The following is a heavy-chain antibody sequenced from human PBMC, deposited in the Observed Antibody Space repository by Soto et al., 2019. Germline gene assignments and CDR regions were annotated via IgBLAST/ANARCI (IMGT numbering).Heavy chain of an antibody. CDR2: ISGSGDST. Sequence: GGSLRLSCVASGFPFSSYAMSWVRQAPGKGLEWVSAISGSGDSTYYADSVKGRFTVSRDNSWNTLYLQMNSLRAEDTAVYYCAKDRGWIYYFDYWGQGTLVTVSS. D-gene: IGHD3-10*01. CDR3: AKDRGWIYYFDY. V-gene: IGHV3-23*01. CDR1: GFPFSSYA. J-gene: IGHJ4*02.